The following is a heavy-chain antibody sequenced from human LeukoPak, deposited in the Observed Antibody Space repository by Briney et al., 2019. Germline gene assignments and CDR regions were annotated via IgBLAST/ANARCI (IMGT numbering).Heavy chain of an antibody. J-gene: IGHJ4*02. Sequence: PSETLSLTCTVSGGSISSSSYYWGWIRQPPGKGLEWIGSIYYSGSTYYNPSLKSRVTISVDTSKNQFSLKLSSVTAADTAVYYCARTNGYENLFDYWGQGTLVTVSS. CDR3: ARTNGYENLFDY. CDR2: IYYSGST. V-gene: IGHV4-39*01. D-gene: IGHD2-2*01. CDR1: GGSISSSSYY.